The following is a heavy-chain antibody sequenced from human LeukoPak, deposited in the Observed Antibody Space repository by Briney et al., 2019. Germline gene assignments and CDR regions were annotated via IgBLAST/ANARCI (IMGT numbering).Heavy chain of an antibody. Sequence: ASVEVPCKASGYTFTSYDLKWVRQATGQGLEGMGWMNHNSGNTGYAQKFQDRVTMTRNTSISTAYMELSSLRSEDTAVYYCARGLGLVRGVIITSFDYWGQGTLVTVSS. V-gene: IGHV1-8*01. CDR1: GYTFTSYD. CDR3: ARGLGLVRGVIITSFDY. CDR2: MNHNSGNT. J-gene: IGHJ4*02. D-gene: IGHD3-10*01.